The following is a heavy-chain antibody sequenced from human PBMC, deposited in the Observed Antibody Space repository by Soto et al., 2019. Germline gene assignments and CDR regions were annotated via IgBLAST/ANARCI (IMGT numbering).Heavy chain of an antibody. Sequence: SETLSLTCTVSGGSISTYYWSWIRQPPGKGLEWIGYIYYSGSTSYNPSLKSRVTISVDTSKNQFSLKLRSVTAADTAVYYCASDRSSGWGQGYGMDVWGQGTTVTVSS. CDR1: GGSISTYY. J-gene: IGHJ6*02. CDR2: IYYSGST. D-gene: IGHD6-19*01. CDR3: ASDRSSGWGQGYGMDV. V-gene: IGHV4-59*01.